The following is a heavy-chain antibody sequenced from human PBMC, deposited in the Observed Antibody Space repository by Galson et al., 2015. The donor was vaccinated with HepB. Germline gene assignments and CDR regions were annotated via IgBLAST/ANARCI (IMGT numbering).Heavy chain of an antibody. J-gene: IGHJ4*02. Sequence: TLSLTCTVSGGSISSGSYYWSWIRQPAGKGLEWIGRIYTSGSTNYNPSLKSRVTMSVDTSKNQFPLKLSSVTAADTAVYYCARAGMYSSDYYFDYWGQGTLVTVSS. CDR2: IYTSGST. D-gene: IGHD6-25*01. CDR3: ARAGMYSSDYYFDY. V-gene: IGHV4-61*02. CDR1: GGSISSGSYY.